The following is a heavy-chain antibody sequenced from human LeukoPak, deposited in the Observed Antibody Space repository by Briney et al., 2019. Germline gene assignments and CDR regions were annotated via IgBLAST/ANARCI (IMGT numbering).Heavy chain of an antibody. J-gene: IGHJ5*02. CDR2: ISDSGST. CDR3: ARRRVGDLTVGSDTWFDP. Sequence: SETLSLTCTVSGGSISNYNRNWIRQPPGKGLEWIGYISDSGSTNYNPSLQSRVTISVDTSKNQFSLKLSSVTASDTAVYYCARRRVGDLTVGSDTWFDPWGHGALVTVSS. V-gene: IGHV4-59*08. D-gene: IGHD2-21*02. CDR1: GGSISNYN.